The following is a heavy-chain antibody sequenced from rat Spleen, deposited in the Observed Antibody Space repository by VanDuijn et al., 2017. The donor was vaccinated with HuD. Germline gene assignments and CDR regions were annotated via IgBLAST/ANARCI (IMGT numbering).Heavy chain of an antibody. Sequence: EVQLVESGGGLVQPGRSLKLSCEVSGFTFNNYDMAWIRQAPTKGLEWVATISYGDSSGHSGTYYRDSVRGRFTISRDDAKSTLSLQMDSLRSEDTATYYCARRHYGYTDYFDYWGQGVMVTVSS. J-gene: IGHJ2*01. CDR2: ISYGDSSGHSGT. V-gene: IGHV5-29*01. CDR3: ARRHYGYTDYFDY. CDR1: GFTFNNYD. D-gene: IGHD1-9*01.